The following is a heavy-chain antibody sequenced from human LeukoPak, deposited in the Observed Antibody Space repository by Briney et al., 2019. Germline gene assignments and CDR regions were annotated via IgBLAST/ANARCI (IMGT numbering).Heavy chain of an antibody. CDR3: ATFDSSGYGVYYFDY. D-gene: IGHD3-22*01. J-gene: IGHJ4*02. CDR2: FDPEDGEK. CDR1: GYTLTQLS. V-gene: IGHV1-24*01. Sequence: ASVKVSCKVSGYTLTQLSMHWVRQAPGKGLEWMGGFDPEDGEKIYAQKFQGRVTMTEDTSTDTAYMELTSLRSEDTAVYYCATFDSSGYGVYYFDYWGQGALVTVSS.